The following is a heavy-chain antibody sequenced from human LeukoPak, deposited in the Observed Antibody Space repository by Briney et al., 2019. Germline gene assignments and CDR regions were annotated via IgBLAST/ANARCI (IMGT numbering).Heavy chain of an antibody. CDR2: ISGSGGNP. Sequence: GGSLRLSCAASGFTFSSYAMTWVRQAPGKGLEWVSGISGSGGNPHYADSVKGRFTISRDNSKNTLYLQMNSLRAEDTAVYYGAKDVIYYDNSDYYLGETFDYWGQGTLVTVSS. CDR1: GFTFSSYA. J-gene: IGHJ4*02. CDR3: AKDVIYYDNSDYYLGETFDY. D-gene: IGHD3-22*01. V-gene: IGHV3-23*01.